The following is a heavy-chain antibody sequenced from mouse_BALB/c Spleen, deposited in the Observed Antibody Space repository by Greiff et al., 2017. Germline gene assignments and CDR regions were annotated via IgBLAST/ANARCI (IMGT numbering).Heavy chain of an antibody. D-gene: IGHD1-1*01. V-gene: IGHV5-6-4*01. CDR3: TRDRTEYYAMDY. CDR2: ISSGGSYT. Sequence: EVKLVESGGGLVKPGGSLKLSCAASGFTFSSYTMSWVRQTPEKRLEWVATISSGGSYTYYPDSVKGRFTISRDNAKNTLYLQMSSLKSEDTAMYYCTRDRTEYYAMDYWGQGTSVTVSS. CDR1: GFTFSSYT. J-gene: IGHJ4*01.